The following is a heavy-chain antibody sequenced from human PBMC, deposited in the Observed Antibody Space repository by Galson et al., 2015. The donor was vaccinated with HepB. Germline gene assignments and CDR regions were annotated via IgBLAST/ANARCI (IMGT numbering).Heavy chain of an antibody. D-gene: IGHD6-19*01. CDR3: ARDSSNGWYKMGLFDP. J-gene: IGHJ5*02. Sequence: SLRLSCADSGFSFRDYGMHWVRQAPGKELEWVAVIWHDGSNKYYTESVKGRFTISRDNSKNTLYLQMNSLRAEDTAMYYCARDSSNGWYKMGLFDPWGQGTLVTVSS. CDR1: GFSFRDYG. V-gene: IGHV3-33*08. CDR2: IWHDGSNK.